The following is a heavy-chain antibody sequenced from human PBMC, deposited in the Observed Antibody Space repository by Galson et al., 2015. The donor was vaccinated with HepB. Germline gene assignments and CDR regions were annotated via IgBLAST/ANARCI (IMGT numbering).Heavy chain of an antibody. CDR2: IFYSGST. CDR1: GGSISNYY. Sequence: ETLSLTCTVSGGSISNYYWSWIRQPPGRGLEWLGYIFYSGSTNYNPSLKSRVTISVDTSKNQFSLKLSSVTPEDTAVYYCARGGYSYLTSFNYWGQGTLVTVSS. V-gene: IGHV4-59*08. CDR3: ARGGYSYLTSFNY. J-gene: IGHJ4*02. D-gene: IGHD5-18*01.